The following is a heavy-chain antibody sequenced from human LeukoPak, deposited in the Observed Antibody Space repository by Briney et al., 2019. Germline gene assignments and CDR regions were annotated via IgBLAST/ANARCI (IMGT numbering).Heavy chain of an antibody. V-gene: IGHV1-2*02. CDR2: INPNSGGT. CDR3: ARDKGYNWNDVDAFDI. J-gene: IGHJ3*02. D-gene: IGHD1-20*01. CDR1: GYTFTGYY. Sequence: GASVKVSCTASGYTFTGYYMHWVRQAPGQGLEWMGWINPNSGGTNYAQKFQGRVTMTRDTSISTAYMELSRLRSDDTAVYYCARDKGYNWNDVDAFDIWGQGTMVTVSS.